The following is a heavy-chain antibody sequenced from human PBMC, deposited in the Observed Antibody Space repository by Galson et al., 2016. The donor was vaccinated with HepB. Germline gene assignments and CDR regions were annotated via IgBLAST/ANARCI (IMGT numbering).Heavy chain of an antibody. V-gene: IGHV4-61*08. D-gene: IGHD3-16*01. CDR3: GTYLVGHGGTGY. CDR1: GASLSSGAYH. J-gene: IGHJ4*02. Sequence: ETLSLTCTVSGASLSSGAYHWAWIRQPAGKGLEWMGHPYYGEGTRYNPSLEGRVTISIDTSTNQLLLTLTSVTAADTAVYYCGTYLVGHGGTGYWGQGTPVTVSS. CDR2: PYYGEGT.